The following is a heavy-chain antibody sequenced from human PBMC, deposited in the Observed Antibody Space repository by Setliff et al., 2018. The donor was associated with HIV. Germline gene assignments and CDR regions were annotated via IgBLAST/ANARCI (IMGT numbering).Heavy chain of an antibody. V-gene: IGHV4-39*01. CDR2: IYYSGST. Sequence: PSETLSLTCTVFGGSISSSSNYWGWIRQPPGKGLERIGSIYYSGSTYYNSSLQSRVTISVDTSKNQFSLKVNSVTAADTAVYYCARHPPNLDWLDPWGQGTLVTVSS. CDR3: ARHPPNLDWLDP. CDR1: GGSISSSSNY. J-gene: IGHJ5*02.